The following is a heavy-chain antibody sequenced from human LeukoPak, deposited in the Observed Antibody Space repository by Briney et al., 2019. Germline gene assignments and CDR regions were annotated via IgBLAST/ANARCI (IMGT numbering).Heavy chain of an antibody. Sequence: GGSLRLSCAASGFTFTKYWMTWVRQAPGKGLEWVGNIKQDGSDKNYMDSVKGRFTISRDNTKNSVYLQMSSLRAEDTAVYYCARDENSSGWGQGTLVTVSS. J-gene: IGHJ4*02. CDR2: IKQDGSDK. CDR3: ARDENSSG. D-gene: IGHD6-19*01. V-gene: IGHV3-7*01. CDR1: GFTFTKYW.